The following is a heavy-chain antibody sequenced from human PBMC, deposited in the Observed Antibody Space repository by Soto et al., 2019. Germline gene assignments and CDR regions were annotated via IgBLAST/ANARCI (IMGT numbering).Heavy chain of an antibody. Sequence: QEQVVESGGGVVQPGRSLKLSCAASGFTFSRFAMQWVRQAPGKGLEWVAVIWSDGSQKYYADSVKGRFTVSRDNSKKTVDLQMNSLRAEDTAVYYCARESASGEYAKGFYYGMDVWGQGTTVSVSS. CDR1: GFTFSRFA. V-gene: IGHV3-33*01. CDR2: IWSDGSQK. J-gene: IGHJ6*02. CDR3: ARESASGEYAKGFYYGMDV. D-gene: IGHD4-17*01.